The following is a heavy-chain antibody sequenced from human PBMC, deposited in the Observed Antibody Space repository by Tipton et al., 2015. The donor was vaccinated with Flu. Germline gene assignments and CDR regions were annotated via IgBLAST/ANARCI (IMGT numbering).Heavy chain of an antibody. D-gene: IGHD1-26*01. V-gene: IGHV4-59*01. CDR1: GGSISRYY. CDR3: ARGGVSYTEYFQY. Sequence: TLSLTCTVSGGSISRYYWSWFRQPPGKGLEWIGYIYYTGDTNYSPSLKSRVTMSVDTSKTQFSLKLSSLTAADTAVYYCARGGVSYTEYFQYWGQGTLVTVSS. CDR2: IYYTGDT. J-gene: IGHJ1*01.